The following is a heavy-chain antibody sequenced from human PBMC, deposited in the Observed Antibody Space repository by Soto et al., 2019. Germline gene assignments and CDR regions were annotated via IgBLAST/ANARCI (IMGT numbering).Heavy chain of an antibody. J-gene: IGHJ3*02. CDR1: GFSLSTSGMR. CDR3: ARHYYDSSGYYYRDAFDI. V-gene: IGHV2-70*04. CDR2: IDWDGDK. D-gene: IGHD3-22*01. Sequence: SGPTLVNPTQTLTLTCTFSGFSLSTSGMRVSWIRQPPGKALEWLARIDWDGDKFYSTSLKTRLTISKDTSKNQVVLTMTNMDPVDTATYYCARHYYDSSGYYYRDAFDIWGQGTMVTVSS.